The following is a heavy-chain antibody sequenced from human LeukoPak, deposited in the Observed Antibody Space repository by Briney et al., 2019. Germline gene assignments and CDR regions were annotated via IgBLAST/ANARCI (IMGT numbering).Heavy chain of an antibody. J-gene: IGHJ4*02. Sequence: PGGTLRLSCAASGFTFSSYSMNWVRQAPGQGLDWLLSISRSSGSIYYPDSMKGRFTISRDNAKTSLYLQMNSLRAEDTAVYYCARDFDSSTSCFAYWGQGTLVTVSS. CDR1: GFTFSSYS. CDR3: ARDFDSSTSCFAY. CDR2: ISRSSGSI. V-gene: IGHV3-21*01. D-gene: IGHD2-2*01.